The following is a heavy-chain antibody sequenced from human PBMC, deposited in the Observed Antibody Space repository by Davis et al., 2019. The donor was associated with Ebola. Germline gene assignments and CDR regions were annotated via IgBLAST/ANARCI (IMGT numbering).Heavy chain of an antibody. D-gene: IGHD3-22*01. CDR1: GFTFSSYA. CDR2: ISGSGGST. J-gene: IGHJ4*02. V-gene: IGHV3-23*01. Sequence: GGSLRLSCAASGFTFSSYAMSWVRQAPGKGLEWVSAISGSGGSTYYADSVKGQFTISRDNSKNTLYLQMNSLRAEDTAVYYCAKGDTMIVVVKRFDYWGQGTLVTVSS. CDR3: AKGDTMIVVVKRFDY.